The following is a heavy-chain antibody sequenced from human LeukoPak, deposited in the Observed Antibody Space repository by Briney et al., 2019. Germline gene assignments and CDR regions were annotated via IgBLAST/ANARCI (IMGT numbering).Heavy chain of an antibody. CDR2: IYYSGST. CDR3: ARSKVVIEVPLD. CDR1: GGSISSYY. Sequence: SETLSLTCTVSGGSISSYYWSWIRQPPGKGLEWIGYIYYSGSTNYNPSLKSRVTISVDTSKNQFSLKLSSVTAADTAVYYCARSKVVIEVPLDWGQGTLVTVSS. D-gene: IGHD3-22*01. V-gene: IGHV4-59*01. J-gene: IGHJ4*02.